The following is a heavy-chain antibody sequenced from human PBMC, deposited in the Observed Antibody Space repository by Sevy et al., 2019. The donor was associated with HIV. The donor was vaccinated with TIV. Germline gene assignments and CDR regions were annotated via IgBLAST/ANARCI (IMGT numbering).Heavy chain of an antibody. V-gene: IGHV3-33*01. CDR1: GFTFSSYG. Sequence: GGSLRLSCAASGFTFSSYGMHWVRQAPGKGLEWVTPIWYDGSSKYYADSVKGRFTISRDNSRNTLYLQMNSLRAEDTAVYYCARRLLRYYDSSSYYYYFDYWGQGTLVTVSS. CDR2: IWYDGSSK. J-gene: IGHJ4*02. CDR3: ARRLLRYYDSSSYYYYFDY. D-gene: IGHD3-22*01.